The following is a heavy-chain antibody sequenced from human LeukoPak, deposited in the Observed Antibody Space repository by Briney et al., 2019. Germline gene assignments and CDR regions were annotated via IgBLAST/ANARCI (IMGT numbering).Heavy chain of an antibody. J-gene: IGHJ4*02. CDR2: IRYDGSNK. CDR3: AKDKVLRYFVGPGPNFDY. V-gene: IGHV3-30*02. Sequence: PGGSLRLSCAASGFTFSSYGMHWVRQAPGKGLEWVAFIRYDGSNKYYADSVKGRFTISRDNSKNTLYLQMNSLRAEDTAVYYCAKDKVLRYFVGPGPNFDYWGQGTLVTVSS. CDR1: GFTFSSYG. D-gene: IGHD3-9*01.